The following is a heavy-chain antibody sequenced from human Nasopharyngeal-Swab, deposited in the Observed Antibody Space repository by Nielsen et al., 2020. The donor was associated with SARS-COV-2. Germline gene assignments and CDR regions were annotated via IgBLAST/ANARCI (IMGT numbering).Heavy chain of an antibody. V-gene: IGHV6-1*01. CDR3: ARGRIAVAGFNWFDP. J-gene: IGHJ5*02. Sequence: SETLSLTCAISGDSVSSDSAAWNWIRQSPSRGLEWLGRTYYRSKWYNDYAVSVKSRITINPDTSKNQFSLQLNSVTPEDAAVYYCARGRIAVAGFNWFDPWGQGTLVTVSS. D-gene: IGHD6-19*01. CDR1: GDSVSSDSAA. CDR2: TYYRSKWYN.